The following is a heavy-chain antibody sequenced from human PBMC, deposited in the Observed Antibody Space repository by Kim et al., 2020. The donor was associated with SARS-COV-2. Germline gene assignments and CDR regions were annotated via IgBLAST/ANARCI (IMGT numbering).Heavy chain of an antibody. V-gene: IGHV6-1*01. D-gene: IGHD3-3*02. CDR1: GDSVSSNSAA. CDR2: TYYRSKWYN. J-gene: IGHJ4*02. CDR3: ARDPGHFWSGYYPYYFDY. Sequence: SQTLSLTCAISGDSVSSNSAAWNWIRQSPSRGLEWLGRTYYRSKWYNDYAVSVKSRITINPDTSKNQFSLQLNSVTPEDTAVYYCARDPGHFWSGYYPYYFDYWGQGTLVTVSS.